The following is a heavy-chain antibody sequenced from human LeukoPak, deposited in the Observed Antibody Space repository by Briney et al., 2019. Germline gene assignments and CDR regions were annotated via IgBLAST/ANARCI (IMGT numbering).Heavy chain of an antibody. V-gene: IGHV1-69*05. CDR1: GGTFSSYA. Sequence: SVNVSCTASGGTFSSYAISWVRQAPGQGLEWMGGIIPIFGTANYAQKFQGRVTITTDESTSTAYMELSSLRSEDTAVYYCASSLGGASTMIVGQFDPWGQGTLVTVSS. D-gene: IGHD3-22*01. CDR3: ASSLGGASTMIVGQFDP. J-gene: IGHJ5*02. CDR2: IIPIFGTA.